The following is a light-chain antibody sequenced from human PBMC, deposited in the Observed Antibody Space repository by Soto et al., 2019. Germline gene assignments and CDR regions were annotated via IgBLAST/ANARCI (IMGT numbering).Light chain of an antibody. CDR2: DAS. J-gene: IGKJ4*01. CDR1: QSIGRW. CDR3: QQYNSDLS. Sequence: DIQMTQSPSTRYASVRDRVTITCRASQSIGRWLAWYQQKPGKAPKVLIFDASTLESGVPSRFSGSGSGKEFTITISSLEPDDFASDYCQQYNSDLSFGGGTKVDIK. V-gene: IGKV1-5*01.